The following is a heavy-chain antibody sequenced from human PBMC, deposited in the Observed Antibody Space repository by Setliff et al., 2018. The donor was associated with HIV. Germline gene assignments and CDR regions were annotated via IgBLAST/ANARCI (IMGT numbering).Heavy chain of an antibody. CDR1: GYTFTNFA. CDR2: INAGNGNT. Sequence: ASVKVSCKASGYTFTNFAMHWVRQAPGQRLEWMGWINAGNGNTKYSQKFQGRVTITRDTSASTAYMELSSLRSEVTAVYYCARAAITMIVVIANYGMDVWGQGTTVTVSS. V-gene: IGHV1-3*01. CDR3: ARAAITMIVVIANYGMDV. J-gene: IGHJ6*02. D-gene: IGHD3-22*01.